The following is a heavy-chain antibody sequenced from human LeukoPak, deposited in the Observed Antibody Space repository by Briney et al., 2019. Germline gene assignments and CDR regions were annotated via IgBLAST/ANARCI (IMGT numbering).Heavy chain of an antibody. J-gene: IGHJ4*02. Sequence: GRSLRLSRAASGFTFSSYGMHWVRQAPGKGLEWVAVISYDGSNKYYADSVKGRFTISRDKSKNTLYLQMNSLRAEDTAVYYCAKGALTMVRGVTPNYFDYWGQGTLVTVSS. V-gene: IGHV3-30*18. CDR3: AKGALTMVRGVTPNYFDY. CDR2: ISYDGSNK. CDR1: GFTFSSYG. D-gene: IGHD3-10*01.